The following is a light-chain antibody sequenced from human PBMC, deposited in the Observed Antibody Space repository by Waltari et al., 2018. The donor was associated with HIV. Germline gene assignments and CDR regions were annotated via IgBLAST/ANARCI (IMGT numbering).Light chain of an antibody. CDR3: QQYCNWPPAPT. CDR1: QSVGSN. V-gene: IGKV3D-15*01. CDR2: GAS. J-gene: IGKJ4*01. Sequence: EIVITQSPHTLPASQGECATLSCRASQSVGSNLAWYQQMPGQAPRLLIYGASTRATGIPDRFSSSGSGTEFTLTISSLQSEDFAIFYCQQYCNWPPAPTFGGGTKVEIK.